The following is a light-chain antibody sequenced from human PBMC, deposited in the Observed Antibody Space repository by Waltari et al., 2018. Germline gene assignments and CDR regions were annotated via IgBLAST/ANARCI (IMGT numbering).Light chain of an antibody. CDR1: PNLLWSYNCKNY. CDR2: CAS. V-gene: IGKV4-1*01. Sequence: DVVMTQSPDSLAVSLGERATINCNSSPNLLWSYNCKNYLSWYQQKPGQPPKLLIYCASTRESGVPDRFSGSGSGTDFTLTINGLQAEDVAVYYCQQYYSTPPTFGQGTELKIK. CDR3: QQYYSTPPT. J-gene: IGKJ2*01.